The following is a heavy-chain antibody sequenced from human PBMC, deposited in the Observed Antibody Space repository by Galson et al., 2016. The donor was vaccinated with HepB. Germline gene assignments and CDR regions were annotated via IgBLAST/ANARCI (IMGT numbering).Heavy chain of an antibody. D-gene: IGHD3-22*01. J-gene: IGHJ4*02. CDR2: LSGSGSST. CDR1: GLTFNSYA. CDR3: AKTDSSAGYPRGVY. V-gene: IGHV3-23*01. Sequence: SLRLSCAASGLTFNSYAMHWVRQAPGKGLEWVSGLSGSGSSTFYADSVRGRFTISRDKSKNTVFLQMNSLRVEDTAIYYCAKTDSSAGYPRGVYWGRGTLVTVSS.